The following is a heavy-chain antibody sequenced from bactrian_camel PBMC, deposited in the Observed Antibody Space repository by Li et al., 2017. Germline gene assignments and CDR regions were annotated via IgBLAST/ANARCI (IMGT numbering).Heavy chain of an antibody. D-gene: IGHD5*01. J-gene: IGHJ7*01. CDR2: VYYGDHPK. V-gene: IGHV3S1*01. Sequence: HVQLVESGGGSVQAGGSLRLSCASSEPAFSRRCMAWFRQAPGKEREGVAGVYYGDHPKYYADSVKGRFTISQDSARNTVYLQMNNLQPEDTATYYCAKYICSGGGTCYGMDYWGKGTQVTVS. CDR1: EPAFSRRC.